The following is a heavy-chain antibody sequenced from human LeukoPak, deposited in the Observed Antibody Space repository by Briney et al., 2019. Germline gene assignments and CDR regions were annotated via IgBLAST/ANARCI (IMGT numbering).Heavy chain of an antibody. J-gene: IGHJ4*02. Sequence: GGSLRLSCAASGFTFSSYWMSWVRQAPGKGLEWVASISSSSSYIFYGHSVKGRFTISRDNVKKSLFLQMNSLRVEDAAVYHCARGSCSGGNCYAPGYWGQGTLVTVSS. CDR3: ARGSCSGGNCYAPGY. V-gene: IGHV3-21*01. CDR2: ISSSSSYI. D-gene: IGHD2-15*01. CDR1: GFTFSSYW.